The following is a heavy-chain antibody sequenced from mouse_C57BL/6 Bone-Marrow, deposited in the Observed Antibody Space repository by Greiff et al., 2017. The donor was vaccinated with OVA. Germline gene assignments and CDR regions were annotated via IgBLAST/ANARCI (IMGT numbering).Heavy chain of an antibody. CDR3: ARWVYDYDVAMDY. D-gene: IGHD2-4*01. CDR2: INPYNGGT. Sequence: EVQLQQSGPVLVKPGASVKMSCKASGYTFTDYYMTWVQQSHGKSLEWIGVINPYNGGTSYHQKFKGKATLTVAKSSSTAYMELNSLTSEDSAVYYCARWVYDYDVAMDYWGQGTSVTVSS. CDR1: GYTFTDYY. J-gene: IGHJ4*01. V-gene: IGHV1-19*01.